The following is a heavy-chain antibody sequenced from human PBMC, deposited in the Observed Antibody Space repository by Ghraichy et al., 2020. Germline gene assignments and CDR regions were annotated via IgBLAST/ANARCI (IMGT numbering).Heavy chain of an antibody. CDR1: GFTFSSYG. CDR3: ARLIGPHPVAGTGYLQH. J-gene: IGHJ1*01. D-gene: IGHD6-19*01. CDR2: ISSDGTNT. V-gene: IGHV3-30*03. Sequence: GGSLRLSCAASGFTFSSYGMHWVRQAPGKGLEWVAVISSDGTNTYYGDSVKGRFTISRDNSKNTLFLQMTSLRAEDTAVYYCARLIGPHPVAGTGYLQHWGQGTLVTVFS.